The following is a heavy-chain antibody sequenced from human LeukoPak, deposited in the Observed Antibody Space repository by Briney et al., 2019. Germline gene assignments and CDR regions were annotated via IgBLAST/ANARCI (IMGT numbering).Heavy chain of an antibody. J-gene: IGHJ4*02. CDR3: ARLYTASYDFWSGYRYYFDY. V-gene: IGHV1-18*01. Sequence: ASVKVSCEASGYTFTSYGISWVRQAPGQGLEWMGWISAYNGNTNYAQKLQGRVTMTTDTSTSTAYMELRSLRSDDTAVYYCARLYTASYDFWSGYRYYFDYWGQGTLVTVSS. CDR1: GYTFTSYG. CDR2: ISAYNGNT. D-gene: IGHD3-3*01.